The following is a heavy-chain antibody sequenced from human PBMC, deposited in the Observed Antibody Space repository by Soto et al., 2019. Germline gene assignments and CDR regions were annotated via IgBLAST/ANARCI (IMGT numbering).Heavy chain of an antibody. D-gene: IGHD3-22*01. Sequence: GGSLRLSCAASGFTFSSYWMHWVRQAPGKGLVWVSRIKSDGSSIDYADSVKGRFTISRDNAKNTLYLQMNSLRVEDTAVYYCAKGYYDSSGFHWGQGTLVTVSS. J-gene: IGHJ4*02. CDR2: IKSDGSSI. CDR1: GFTFSSYW. CDR3: AKGYYDSSGFH. V-gene: IGHV3-74*01.